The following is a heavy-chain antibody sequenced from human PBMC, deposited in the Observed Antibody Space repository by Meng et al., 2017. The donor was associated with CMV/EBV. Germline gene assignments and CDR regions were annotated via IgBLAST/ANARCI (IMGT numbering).Heavy chain of an antibody. CDR3: ARICVTGRARYHLDY. V-gene: IGHV3-7*01. CDR2: IKQDGSEK. J-gene: IGHJ4*02. CDR1: GFIFNNYW. Sequence: GESLKISCATPGFIFNNYWMSWVRQAPGKGLEWVANIKQDGSEKQYVDSVKGRFTISRDNAKNSLHLQVNSLRVEDTAVYYCARICVTGRARYHLDYWGQGTLVTVSS. D-gene: IGHD1-14*01.